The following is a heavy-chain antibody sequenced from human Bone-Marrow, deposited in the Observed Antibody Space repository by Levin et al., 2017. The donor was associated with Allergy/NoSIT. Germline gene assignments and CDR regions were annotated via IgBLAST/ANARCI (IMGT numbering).Heavy chain of an antibody. V-gene: IGHV3-7*01. CDR3: ARDQECGGDCFDDAFDF. D-gene: IGHD2-21*02. CDR1: GFTFRSYW. CDR2: IKQDGSEK. Sequence: ASVKVSCAASGFTFRSYWMSWVRQAPGKGLEWVANIKQDGSEKEYLDSVKGRFTISRDNAKDSLFLQMNTLRAEDTAVYYCARDQECGGDCFDDAFDFWGQGTMVTVSS. J-gene: IGHJ3*01.